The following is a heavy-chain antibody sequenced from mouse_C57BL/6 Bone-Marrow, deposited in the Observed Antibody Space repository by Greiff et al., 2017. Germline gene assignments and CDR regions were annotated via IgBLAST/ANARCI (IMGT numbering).Heavy chain of an antibody. D-gene: IGHD1-1*01. CDR3: ARSITTVVAPIWYAMDY. V-gene: IGHV1-81*01. Sequence: QVQLQQSGAELARPGASVKLSCKASGYTFTSYGISWVKQRTGQGLEWIGEIYPRSGNTYYNEKFKGKATLTADKSSSTAYMELRSLTSEDSAVYFCARSITTVVAPIWYAMDYWGQGTSVTVSS. CDR1: GYTFTSYG. J-gene: IGHJ4*01. CDR2: IYPRSGNT.